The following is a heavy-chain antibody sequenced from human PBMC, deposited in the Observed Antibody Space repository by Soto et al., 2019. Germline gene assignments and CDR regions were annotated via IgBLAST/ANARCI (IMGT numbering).Heavy chain of an antibody. CDR3: ARGECSGGSCYSSGY. CDR2: INAGNGNT. V-gene: IGHV1-3*01. J-gene: IGHJ4*02. D-gene: IGHD2-15*01. CDR1: GYTFTSYA. Sequence: QVQLVQSGAEVKKPGASVKVSCKASGYTFTSYAMHWVRQAPGQRLEWMGWINAGNGNTKYSQKFQGRVTITRDTSASTAYMERRSLRSEDTAVYYCARGECSGGSCYSSGYWGQGTLVTVSS.